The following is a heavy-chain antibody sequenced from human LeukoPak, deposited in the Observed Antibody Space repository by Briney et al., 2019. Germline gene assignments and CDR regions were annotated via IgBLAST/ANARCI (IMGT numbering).Heavy chain of an antibody. CDR1: GYTFTSYG. CDR3: ARDNIAAPYYFDY. CDR2: ISAYNGNT. D-gene: IGHD6-6*01. Sequence: ASVKVSCKASGYTFTSYGISWVRQAPGQGLEWMGWISAYNGNTNYAQKLQGRVTMTTDTSTSTVYMELRSLRSDDTAVYYCARDNIAAPYYFDYWGQGTLVTVSS. J-gene: IGHJ4*02. V-gene: IGHV1-18*01.